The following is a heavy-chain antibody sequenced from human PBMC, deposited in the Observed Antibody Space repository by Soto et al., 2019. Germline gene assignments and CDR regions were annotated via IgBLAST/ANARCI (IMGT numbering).Heavy chain of an antibody. CDR2: PYYRSKWYN. V-gene: IGHV6-1*01. CDR1: GDSVSSNSDA. J-gene: IGHJ6*02. Sequence: PLQTLSLTCAISGDSVSSNSDAFSWIRRSTSRGLELLGRPYYRSKWYNDYAVSVKSRITINPVSSNNQSALQLNSVAPEDTAVYYCARGRHLSRTGTNDIFDVASMDDWGQGTTVTVAS. CDR3: ARGRHLSRTGTNDIFDVASMDD. D-gene: IGHD1-1*01.